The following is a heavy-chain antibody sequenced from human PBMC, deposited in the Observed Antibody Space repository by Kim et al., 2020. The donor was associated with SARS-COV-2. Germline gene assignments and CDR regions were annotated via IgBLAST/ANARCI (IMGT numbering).Heavy chain of an antibody. D-gene: IGHD5-12*01. CDR2: IYFSGST. CDR1: GFSISSSTL. V-gene: IGHV4-4*02. J-gene: IGHJ2*01. Sequence: SETLSLTCDVSGFSISSSTLWTWVRQPPGKGLECIGVIYFSGSTKYNPSLKSRVTMSVDKSKNQFSLKLTSVTAAGTAVYYCAGVATVYLYFELWGRGALVTVSS. CDR3: AGVATVYLYFEL.